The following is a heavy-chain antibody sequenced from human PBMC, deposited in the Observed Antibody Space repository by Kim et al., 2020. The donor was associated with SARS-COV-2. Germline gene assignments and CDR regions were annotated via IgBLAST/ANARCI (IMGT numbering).Heavy chain of an antibody. D-gene: IGHD7-27*01. CDR1: GYTFTSYD. CDR2: MNPNSGNT. CDR3: ARVGCDSGNHGPWGFCY. V-gene: IGHV1-8*01. J-gene: IGHJ4*02. Sequence: ASVKVSCKASGYTFTSYDINWVRQATGQGLEWMGWMNPNSGNTGYAQKFQGRVTMTRNTSISTAYMELSSLRSEDTAVYYCARVGCDSGNHGPWGFCYWGQGTLVTVSS.